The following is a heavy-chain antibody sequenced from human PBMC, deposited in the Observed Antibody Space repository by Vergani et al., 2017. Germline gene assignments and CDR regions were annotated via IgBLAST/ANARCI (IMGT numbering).Heavy chain of an antibody. Sequence: EVQLVESGGGLVQPGRSLRLSCAASGFTFDDYAMHWVRQAPGKGLEWVSGISWNSGSIGYADSVKGRFTISRDNAKNSLYLQMNSLRAGDTAVYYCARLSTVTRSWYFDLWGRGTLVTVSS. V-gene: IGHV3-9*01. CDR2: ISWNSGSI. J-gene: IGHJ2*01. D-gene: IGHD4-17*01. CDR3: ARLSTVTRSWYFDL. CDR1: GFTFDDYA.